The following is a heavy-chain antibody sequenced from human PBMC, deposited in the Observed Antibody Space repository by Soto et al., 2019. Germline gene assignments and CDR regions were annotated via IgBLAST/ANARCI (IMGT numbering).Heavy chain of an antibody. CDR2: VSAKNGDT. D-gene: IGHD6-13*01. J-gene: IGHJ6*02. Sequence: QVHLVQSGAEVKRPGASVKVSCKASGYTFTSNGISWVRQASGQGLEWMGWVSAKNGDTNYAQKFQGRLIMTTDTSTTTAYMELSSLRSDDTAVYYCVKDRDTNSWPSRDVWGQGTTVTVSS. CDR3: VKDRDTNSWPSRDV. CDR1: GYTFTSNG. V-gene: IGHV1-18*01.